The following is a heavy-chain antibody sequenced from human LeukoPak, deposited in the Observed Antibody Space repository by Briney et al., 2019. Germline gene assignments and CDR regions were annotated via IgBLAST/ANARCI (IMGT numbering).Heavy chain of an antibody. CDR3: AKTELGYCSGGSCYSPDY. D-gene: IGHD2-15*01. J-gene: IGHJ4*02. CDR1: GFTVSSNY. CDR2: IYSGGST. V-gene: IGHV3-53*05. Sequence: GGLRLSCAASGFTVSSNYMSWVRQAPGKGLEWVSVIYSGGSTYYADSVKGRFTISRDNSKNTLYLQMNSLRAEDTAVYYCAKTELGYCSGGSCYSPDYWGQGTLVTVSS.